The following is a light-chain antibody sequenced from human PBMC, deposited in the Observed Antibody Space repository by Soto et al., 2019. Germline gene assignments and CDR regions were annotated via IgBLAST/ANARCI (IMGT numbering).Light chain of an antibody. CDR2: GAS. Sequence: EIGLTQSPGTLSLSPGERATLSCRASQGVSSSYLAWYQQKPGQAPRPLIYGASSRATGIPDRFSGSGSGTDFTLTISRLEPEDFAVYYCQQYGSSLWTFGQGTKVEIK. J-gene: IGKJ1*01. V-gene: IGKV3-20*01. CDR3: QQYGSSLWT. CDR1: QGVSSSY.